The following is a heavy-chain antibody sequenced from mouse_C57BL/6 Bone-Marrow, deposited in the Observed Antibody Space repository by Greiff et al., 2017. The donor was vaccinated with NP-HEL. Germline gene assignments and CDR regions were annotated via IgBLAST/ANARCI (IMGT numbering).Heavy chain of an antibody. V-gene: IGHV5-4*01. CDR1: GFTFSSYA. D-gene: IGHD2-3*01. J-gene: IGHJ2*01. Sequence: EVKLVESGGGLVKPGGSLKLSCAASGFTFSSYAMSWVRQTPEKRLEWVATISDGGSYTYYPDNVKGRFTISRDNAKNNLYLQMSHLKSEDTAMYYCARDRWLLFFDYWGQGTTLTVSS. CDR2: ISDGGSYT. CDR3: ARDRWLLFFDY.